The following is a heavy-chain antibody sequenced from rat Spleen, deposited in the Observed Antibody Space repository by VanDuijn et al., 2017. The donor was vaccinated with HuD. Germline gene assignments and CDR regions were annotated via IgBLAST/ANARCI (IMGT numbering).Heavy chain of an antibody. D-gene: IGHD1-11*01. V-gene: IGHV2-30*01. Sequence: QVQLKESGPGLVQPSQTLSLTCTVSVFSLTNYNVHWVRQPTGKGLEWMGIIWTGGSTDYNSALKSRLSISRDASKSQVFLKMNSLQTEDTATYYCARDGYGGYTLDYWGQGVMVTVSS. CDR2: IWTGGST. J-gene: IGHJ2*01. CDR1: VFSLTNYN. CDR3: ARDGYGGYTLDY.